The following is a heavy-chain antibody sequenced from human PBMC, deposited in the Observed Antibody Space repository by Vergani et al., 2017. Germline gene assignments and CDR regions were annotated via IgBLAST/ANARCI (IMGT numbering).Heavy chain of an antibody. CDR3: AGGTNYYDSGGYPLPFDY. CDR2: IIPIFGTA. J-gene: IGHJ4*02. V-gene: IGHV1-69*06. D-gene: IGHD3-22*01. Sequence: QVQLVQSGAEVKKPGSSVKVSCKASGGTFSSYAISWVRQAPGQGLEWMGGIIPIFGTANYAQKFQGRVTITADKSTSTAYMELSSLRSEDTAVYYCAGGTNYYDSGGYPLPFDYGGQGTLVTVSS. CDR1: GGTFSSYA.